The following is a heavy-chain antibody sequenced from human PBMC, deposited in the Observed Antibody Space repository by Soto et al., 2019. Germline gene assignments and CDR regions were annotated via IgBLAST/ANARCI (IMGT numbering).Heavy chain of an antibody. J-gene: IGHJ6*02. CDR3: AHRRYYDSSGFLTWFGMDV. CDR2: IYWDDDK. V-gene: IGHV2-5*02. CDR1: GFSLSTSGVG. D-gene: IGHD3-22*01. Sequence: SGPTLVNPTQTLTLTCTFSGFSLSTSGVGVGWIRQPPGKALEWLALIYWDDDKRYSPSLKSRLTITKDTSKNQVVLTMTNMDPVDTATYYCAHRRYYDSSGFLTWFGMDVWGQGTTVTVSS.